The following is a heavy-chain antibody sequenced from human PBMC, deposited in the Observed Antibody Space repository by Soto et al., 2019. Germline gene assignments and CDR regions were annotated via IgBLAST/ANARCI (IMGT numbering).Heavy chain of an antibody. CDR3: ARVEWELLRGEDYFDY. Sequence: PSETLSLTCAVSGGSISSSNWWSWVRQPPGKGLEWIGEIYHSGSTNYNPSLKSRVTISVDKSKNQFSLKLSSVTAADTAVYYCARVEWELLRGEDYFDYWGQGTLVTVS. CDR1: GGSISSSNW. CDR2: IYHSGST. V-gene: IGHV4-4*02. J-gene: IGHJ4*02. D-gene: IGHD1-26*01.